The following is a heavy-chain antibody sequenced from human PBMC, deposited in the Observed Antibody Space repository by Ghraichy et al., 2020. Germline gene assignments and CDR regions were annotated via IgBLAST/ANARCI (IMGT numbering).Heavy chain of an antibody. D-gene: IGHD5-18*01. CDR2: ISYDGSNE. CDR1: GFTFSSYP. CDR3: ARGRGSSGYYFDS. V-gene: IGHV3-30*04. Sequence: GGSLRLSCAASGFTFSSYPMHWVRQAPGKGLEWVAVISYDGSNEYYADSVKGRFTISRDKSKNTLYLQMNSLRTEDTAMYYCARGRGSSGYYFDSWGQGTLVTVSS. J-gene: IGHJ4*02.